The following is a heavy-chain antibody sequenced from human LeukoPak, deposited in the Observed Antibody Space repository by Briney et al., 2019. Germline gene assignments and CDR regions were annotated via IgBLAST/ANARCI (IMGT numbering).Heavy chain of an antibody. CDR2: INLITGDT. CDR3: AREDSGSYYNYYYFYMDV. V-gene: IGHV1-2*02. CDR1: GYTFNQYY. Sequence: GASVKVSCKASGYTFNQYYMHWVRQAPGQGLEWMGWINLITGDTTYALRFQGRVTMTRDTSISTAYMELSSLRSDDTAVYYCAREDSGSYYNYYYFYMDVWGKGTTVTISS. D-gene: IGHD3-10*01. J-gene: IGHJ6*03.